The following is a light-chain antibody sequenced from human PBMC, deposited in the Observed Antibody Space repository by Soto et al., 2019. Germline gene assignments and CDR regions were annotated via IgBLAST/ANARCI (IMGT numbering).Light chain of an antibody. CDR3: HQRSKWPLT. J-gene: IGKJ4*01. V-gene: IGKV3-11*01. Sequence: EIVLTQSPTTLSLSPGERVTLSCRASQSVTSYLAWYQQKPGQAPRLLIYYASNRATGIPARFSGSGSGTDFTLTISSLEPEDFAVYYCHQRSKWPLTFGGGTKVEIK. CDR1: QSVTSY. CDR2: YAS.